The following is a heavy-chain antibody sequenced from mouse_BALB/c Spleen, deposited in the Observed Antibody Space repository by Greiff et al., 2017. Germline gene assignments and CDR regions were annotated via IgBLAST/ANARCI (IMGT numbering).Heavy chain of an antibody. CDR3: ARSGLYGIALYYAMDY. D-gene: IGHD1-1*02. J-gene: IGHJ4*01. V-gene: IGHV14-3*02. CDR1: GFNIKDTY. CDR2: IDPANGNT. Sequence: EVQLQQSGAELVKPGASVKLSCTASGFNIKDTYMHWVKQRPEQGLEWIGRIDPANGNTKYDPKFQGKATITADTSSNTAYLQLSSLTSEDTAVYYCARSGLYGIALYYAMDYWGQGTSVTVSS.